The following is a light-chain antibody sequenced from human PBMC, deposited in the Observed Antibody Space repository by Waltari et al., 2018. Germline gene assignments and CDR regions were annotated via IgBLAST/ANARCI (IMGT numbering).Light chain of an antibody. CDR1: QSVRSN. Sequence: EIVITQSPATLSVAPGERATLPCRASQSVRSNLAWYQQKPGQAPRLLPKGASTRATGILARFSGSGSGTEFTLTISSLQSEEFAVYYCQQYNNWPRGTFGQGTRLEIK. CDR3: QQYNNWPRGT. J-gene: IGKJ5*01. CDR2: GAS. V-gene: IGKV3-15*01.